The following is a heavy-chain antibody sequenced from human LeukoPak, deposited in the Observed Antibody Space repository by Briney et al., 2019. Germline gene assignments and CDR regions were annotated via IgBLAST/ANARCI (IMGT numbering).Heavy chain of an antibody. CDR3: ARRGITMILQDV. V-gene: IGHV4-39*01. CDR2: IYYSGSI. Sequence: SETLSLTCTVSGGSISNSYYSWGWIRQPPGKGLEWIGSIYYSGSIYYNPSLKSRVTISVDTSKNQFSLKLSSVTAADSAVYYCARRGITMILQDVWGKGTTVTISS. J-gene: IGHJ6*04. CDR1: GGSISNSYYS. D-gene: IGHD3-22*01.